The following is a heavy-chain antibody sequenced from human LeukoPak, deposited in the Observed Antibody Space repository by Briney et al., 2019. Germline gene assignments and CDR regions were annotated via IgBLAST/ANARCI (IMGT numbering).Heavy chain of an antibody. CDR2: ISSYNGNT. D-gene: IGHD2-8*02. CDR1: GYSFTNYG. V-gene: IGHV1-18*01. CDR3: AREESGGYFDY. J-gene: IGHJ4*02. Sequence: ASVKVSCKASGYSFTNYGISWVRQAPGQGLEWMGWISSYNGNTNYAQKLQGRVTMTRDTSTTTVYMELSSLRSEDTAVYYCAREESGGYFDYGGQGTLVTVSS.